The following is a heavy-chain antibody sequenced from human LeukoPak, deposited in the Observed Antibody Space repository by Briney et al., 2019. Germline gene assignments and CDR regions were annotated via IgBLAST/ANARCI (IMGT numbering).Heavy chain of an antibody. V-gene: IGHV4-39*01. J-gene: IGHJ4*02. CDR2: IYYSGGT. CDR1: GGSISSSSYY. CDR3: ARGYCGGDCYLPDY. D-gene: IGHD2-21*02. Sequence: KLSETLSLTCTVSGGSISSSSYYWGWIRQPPGEGLEWIGSIYYSGGTNYNPSLKSRVTISVDTSKNQFSLKLSSVTAADTAVYYCARGYCGGDCYLPDYWGQGTLVTVSS.